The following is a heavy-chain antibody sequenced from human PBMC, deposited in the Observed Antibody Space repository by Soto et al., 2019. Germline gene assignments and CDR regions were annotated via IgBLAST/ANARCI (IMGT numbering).Heavy chain of an antibody. CDR2: INPNSGDT. V-gene: IGHV1-2*02. CDR3: ARGPPPFDISTYNSYYYYGMDV. CDR1: GYTFTGFY. J-gene: IGHJ6*02. D-gene: IGHD3-22*01. Sequence: ASVKVSCKASGYTFTGFYSHWVRQAPGQGLEWMGWINPNSGDTYYAQKFQGRVTMTRDTSISTAYMELSRLTSDDTAVYYCARGPPPFDISTYNSYYYYGMDVWGQGTTVTVSS.